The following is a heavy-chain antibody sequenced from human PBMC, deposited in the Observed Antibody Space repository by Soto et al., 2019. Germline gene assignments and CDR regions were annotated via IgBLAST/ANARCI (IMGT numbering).Heavy chain of an antibody. D-gene: IGHD4-4*01. J-gene: IGHJ4*02. V-gene: IGHV3-23*01. CDR3: ASGPGVTLSFDY. CDR2: IGTNVEAT. CDR1: GFSFSDFA. Sequence: EAQLLESGGDLVQPGGSLRLSCAASGFSFSDFAMNWVRQTPGKGLEWVSTIGTNVEATHYADSVRGRFTISRDNSRNPLFLQMNSLRVEDTAVYYCASGPGVTLSFDYWGQGTLVTVSS.